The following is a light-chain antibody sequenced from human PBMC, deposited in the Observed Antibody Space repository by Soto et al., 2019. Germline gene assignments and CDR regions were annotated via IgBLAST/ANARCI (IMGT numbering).Light chain of an antibody. CDR3: QQYDNLPRT. J-gene: IGKJ4*01. CDR1: QDISNY. Sequence: DIQMTQSPSSLSASVGDRVTITCQASQDISNYLNWYQQKPGKAPKLLIYDASNLETAVPSRFSGSGAGTDFTFTISSLQHEDIATYYCQQYDNLPRTFGGGTKVEIK. V-gene: IGKV1-33*01. CDR2: DAS.